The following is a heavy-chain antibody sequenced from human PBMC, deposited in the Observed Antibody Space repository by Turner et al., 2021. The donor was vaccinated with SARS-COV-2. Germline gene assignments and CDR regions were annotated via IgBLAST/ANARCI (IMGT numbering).Heavy chain of an antibody. J-gene: IGHJ2*01. V-gene: IGHV3-33*01. Sequence: QVQLVESGGGVVQPGRSLRLSCAACGFTFSSNGMHWVRQAPGKELEWVVVRRYDGSNKYYADSVKGRFTMSRDNSKNPLYLQMNSLRAEDTAVYYCARDCCSIYSGYDPLDGYFDLWGRGTLVTVSS. CDR3: ARDCCSIYSGYDPLDGYFDL. CDR2: RRYDGSNK. CDR1: GFTFSSNG. D-gene: IGHD5-12*01.